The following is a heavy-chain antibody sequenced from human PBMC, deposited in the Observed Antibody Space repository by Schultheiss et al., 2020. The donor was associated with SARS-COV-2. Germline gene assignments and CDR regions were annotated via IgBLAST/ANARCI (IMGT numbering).Heavy chain of an antibody. D-gene: IGHD1-26*01. J-gene: IGHJ4*02. Sequence: SLKISCAASGFTFDDYAMHWVRQAPGKGLECVSGISWNSGSIGYADSVKGRFPISRDNAKNSLYLQMNSLRAEDTALYYCAKDAPWGEWGQGTLVTVSS. CDR1: GFTFDDYA. V-gene: IGHV3-9*01. CDR3: AKDAPWGE. CDR2: ISWNSGSI.